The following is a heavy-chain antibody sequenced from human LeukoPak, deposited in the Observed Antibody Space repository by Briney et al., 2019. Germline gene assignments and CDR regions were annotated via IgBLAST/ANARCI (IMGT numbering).Heavy chain of an antibody. CDR2: IYYSGST. D-gene: IGHD4-17*01. V-gene: IGHV4-59*01. CDR1: GGSISSYY. J-gene: IGHJ4*02. CDR3: ARDQSAYGDYHHYFDY. Sequence: NPSETLSLTCTVSGGSISSYYWSWIRQPPGKGLEWIGYIYYSGSTNYNPSLKSRVTISVDTSKNQFSLKLSSVTAADTAVYYCARDQSAYGDYHHYFDYWGQGTLVTVSS.